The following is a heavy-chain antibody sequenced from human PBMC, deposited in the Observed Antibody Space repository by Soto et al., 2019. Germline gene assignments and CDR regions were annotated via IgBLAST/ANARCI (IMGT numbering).Heavy chain of an antibody. Sequence: QVQLQESGPGLVKPSGTLSLTCTVSGGSVSSTNWWSWVRQAPGEGLEWIGEIFHSGTTNYNPSLKSRVVISMDTSTNQLSLRLDSVTAADTALYFCARHIAVPTTRGFDYWGQGTLFTVSS. CDR2: IFHSGTT. D-gene: IGHD2-15*01. CDR3: ARHIAVPTTRGFDY. J-gene: IGHJ4*02. CDR1: GGSVSSTNW. V-gene: IGHV4-4*02.